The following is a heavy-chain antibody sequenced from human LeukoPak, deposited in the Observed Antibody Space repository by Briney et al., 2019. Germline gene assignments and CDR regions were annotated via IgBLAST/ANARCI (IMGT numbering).Heavy chain of an antibody. CDR2: ISSSSSYI. J-gene: IGHJ3*02. CDR1: GFTFSSYS. CDR3: ARSRAAAGSNDAFDI. V-gene: IGHV3-21*01. D-gene: IGHD6-13*01. Sequence: GGSLRLSCAASGFTFSSYSMNWVRQAPGKGLEWDSSISSSSSYIYYADSVKGRFTISRDNAKNSLYLQMNSLRAEDTAVYYCARSRAAAGSNDAFDIWGQGTMVTVSS.